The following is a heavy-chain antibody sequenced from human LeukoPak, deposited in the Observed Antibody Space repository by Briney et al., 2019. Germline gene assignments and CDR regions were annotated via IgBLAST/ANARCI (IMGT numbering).Heavy chain of an antibody. CDR2: IRSDGRDL. D-gene: IGHD6-19*01. J-gene: IGHJ5*02. CDR1: GFTFTNHW. V-gene: IGHV3-74*01. CDR3: ARLSSGWYSWFDP. Sequence: GGSLRLSCAASGFTFTNHWMLWARQTPGKGLVCRSRIRSDGRDLTYADSGKGRFTISRDNAKSSLYLQMNSLRAEDTAVYYCARLSSGWYSWFDPWGQGTLVTASS.